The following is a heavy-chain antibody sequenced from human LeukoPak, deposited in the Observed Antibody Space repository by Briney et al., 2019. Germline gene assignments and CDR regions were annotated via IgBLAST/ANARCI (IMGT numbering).Heavy chain of an antibody. V-gene: IGHV3-23*01. Sequence: GGSLRLSCAVSGFTFSSYAMYWVRQAPGKGLEWVSVISGSGHITYYADSVKGRFTISRDDSKNTLYLQINSLRAEDTAIYYCAKGYTSSWYRDAFDIWGQGTMVTVSS. CDR2: ISGSGHIT. CDR3: AKGYTSSWYRDAFDI. D-gene: IGHD6-13*01. CDR1: GFTFSSYA. J-gene: IGHJ3*02.